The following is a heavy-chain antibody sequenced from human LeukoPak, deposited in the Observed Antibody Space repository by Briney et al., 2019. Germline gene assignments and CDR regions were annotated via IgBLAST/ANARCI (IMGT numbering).Heavy chain of an antibody. CDR2: IYYSGST. V-gene: IGHV4-59*01. D-gene: IGHD5-18*01. CDR3: ARGSGYSYGARFDP. CDR1: LGSISSYY. J-gene: IGHJ5*02. Sequence: PSETLSVTCTVSLGSISSYYWSWIRQPPGKGLEWMGYIYYSGSTNYNPSLKSRVTISVDTSKNQFSLKLSSVTAADTAVYYCARGSGYSYGARFDPWGQGTLVTVSS.